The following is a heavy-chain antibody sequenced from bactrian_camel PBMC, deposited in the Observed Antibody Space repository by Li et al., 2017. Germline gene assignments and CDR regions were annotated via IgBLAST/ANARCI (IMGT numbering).Heavy chain of an antibody. Sequence: VQLVESGGGLVQPGGSLRLSCPGPKITLSNYDMSWVRQAPGKGLEWVSGINRGGGRTTYADAVKGRFTISRDNAKNTLYLQMNSLKPEDTAVYYCAIGFSPNDIITPRSPGTQVTVS. J-gene: IGHJ4*01. D-gene: IGHD1*01. V-gene: IGHV3S40*01. CDR1: KITLSNYD. CDR2: INRGGGRT.